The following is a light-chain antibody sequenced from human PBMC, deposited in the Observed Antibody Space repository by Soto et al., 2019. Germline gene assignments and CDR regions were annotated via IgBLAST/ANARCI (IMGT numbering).Light chain of an antibody. V-gene: IGKV1-27*01. J-gene: IGKJ1*01. CDR2: AAS. CDR3: QKYNSAPWT. CDR1: QGISNY. Sequence: DIQITQSPSSLSASVGDRVTITCRASQGISNYLAWYQQKPGKVPKLLIYAASTLQSGVPSRFSGSGSGTEFALTIRSLQPEDGATYYCQKYNSAPWTFGQGTKVEIK.